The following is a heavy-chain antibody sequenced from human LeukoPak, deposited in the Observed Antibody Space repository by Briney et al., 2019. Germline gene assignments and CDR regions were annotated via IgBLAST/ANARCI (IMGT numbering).Heavy chain of an antibody. CDR2: IYYSGST. CDR1: GGSISSGDYY. D-gene: IGHD3-3*01. CDR3: ARGLRFLDANWFDP. V-gene: IGHV4-30-4*01. Sequence: SQTLSLTCTVSGGSISSGDYYWSWIRQPPGKGLEWIGYIYYSGSTYYNPSLKSRVTISVDTSKNQFSLKLSSVTAADTAVYYCARGLRFLDANWFDPWGQGTLVTVSS. J-gene: IGHJ5*02.